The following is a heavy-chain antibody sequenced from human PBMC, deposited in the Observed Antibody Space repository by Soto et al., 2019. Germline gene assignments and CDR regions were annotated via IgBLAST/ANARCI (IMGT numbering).Heavy chain of an antibody. D-gene: IGHD1-1*01. CDR1: GFFFSDYA. Sequence: GGSLRLSCVASGFFFSDYAMSWVRQAPGKGLEWVSATSGDGGSPYYADSVKGRFAISRDNSKNTLYMQMNSLRAEDTAVYYCVKDTKDVWGRGTLVTVSS. CDR3: VKDTKDV. V-gene: IGHV3-23*01. CDR2: TSGDGGSP. J-gene: IGHJ2*01.